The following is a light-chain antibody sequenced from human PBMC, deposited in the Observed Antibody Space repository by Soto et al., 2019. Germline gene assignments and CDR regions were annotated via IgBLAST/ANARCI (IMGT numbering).Light chain of an antibody. CDR2: KDN. Sequence: SYELTQSPSVSVSPGQTARITCSGDALPKKYVYWYQLRPGQAPLLIVYKDNERPSGIPGRFSGSSSGPTATLTISGVQAEDEADYYCQSIDGTGSLYVFGGGTKVTVL. J-gene: IGLJ1*01. CDR1: ALPKKY. CDR3: QSIDGTGSLYV. V-gene: IGLV3-25*03.